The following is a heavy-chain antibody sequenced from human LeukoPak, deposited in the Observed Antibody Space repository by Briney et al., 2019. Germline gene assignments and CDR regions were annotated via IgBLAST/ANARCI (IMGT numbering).Heavy chain of an antibody. D-gene: IGHD5-24*01. V-gene: IGHV1-69*13. CDR1: GGTFSSYA. CDR2: IIPIFGTA. J-gene: IGHJ4*02. Sequence: GASVKVSCKASGGTFSSYAISWVRQAPGQGVEWMGGIIPIFGTANYAQKFQGRVTITADESTSTAYMELSSLRSEDTAVYYCASGTNADGYIIKGFDYWGQGTLVTVSS. CDR3: ASGTNADGYIIKGFDY.